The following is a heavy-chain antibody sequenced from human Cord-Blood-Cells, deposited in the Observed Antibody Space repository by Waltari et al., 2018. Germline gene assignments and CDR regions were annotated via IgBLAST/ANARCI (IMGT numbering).Heavy chain of an antibody. J-gene: IGHJ4*02. CDR2: IYSGGST. CDR1: GFTVSSNY. CDR3: ASERRYYYDSSGYYY. D-gene: IGHD3-22*01. Sequence: EVQLVESGGGLIQPGGSLRLSCAASGFTVSSNYMSWVRQAPGKGLEWVSVIYSGGSTYYADFVKGRFTISRDNSKNTLYLQMNSLRAEDTAVYYCASERRYYYDSSGYYYWGQGTLVTVSS. V-gene: IGHV3-53*01.